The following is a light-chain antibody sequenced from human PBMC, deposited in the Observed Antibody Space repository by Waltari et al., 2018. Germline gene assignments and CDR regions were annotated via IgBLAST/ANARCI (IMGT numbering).Light chain of an antibody. Sequence: EIVMTQSPATLSVSPGERAIISCRASQTVTTNLAWYQQKPGQPPRLLIYGASTRATDIPARFSGSGSGTEFTLTITSLQPEDFATYYCLQLSDDPRTFGQGTKVEIK. CDR2: GAS. CDR3: LQLSDDPRT. CDR1: QTVTTN. V-gene: IGKV3-15*01. J-gene: IGKJ1*01.